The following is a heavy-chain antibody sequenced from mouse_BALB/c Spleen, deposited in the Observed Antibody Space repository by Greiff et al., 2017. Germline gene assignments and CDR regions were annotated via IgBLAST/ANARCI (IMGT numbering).Heavy chain of an antibody. CDR1: GFSLTSYG. V-gene: IGHV2-9*02. D-gene: IGHD2-12*01. Sequence: VQVVESGPGLVAPSQSLSITCTVSGFSLTSYGVHWVRQPPGKGLEWLGVIWAGGSTNYNSALMSRLSISKDNSKSQVFLKMNSLQTDDTAMYYCARGESYFYAMDYWGQGTSVTVSS. CDR2: IWAGGST. CDR3: ARGESYFYAMDY. J-gene: IGHJ4*01.